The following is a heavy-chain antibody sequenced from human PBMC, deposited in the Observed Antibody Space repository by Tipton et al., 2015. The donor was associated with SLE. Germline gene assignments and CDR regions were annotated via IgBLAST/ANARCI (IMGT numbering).Heavy chain of an antibody. J-gene: IGHJ4*02. Sequence: TLSLTCTVSGASISGSIFYWGWIRQSPGRGLEWIGSTHYSGSRNDNPSLKSRVTMSVDTSKNQFSLRLRSVTAADTADYYCARGYYDMWTGYYSFDCWGQGTLVAVSS. CDR2: THYSGSR. CDR1: GASISGSIFY. V-gene: IGHV4-39*07. CDR3: ARGYYDMWTGYYSFDC. D-gene: IGHD3-9*01.